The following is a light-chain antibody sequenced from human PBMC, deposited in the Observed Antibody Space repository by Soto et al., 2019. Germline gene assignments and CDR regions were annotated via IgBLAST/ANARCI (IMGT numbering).Light chain of an antibody. Sequence: EILLTQSPATLSSSPGERATITCRASQGVSSNYLAWYQQKPGQAPKLLIYAASSRQTGIPDRFSGSGSGTDFTLTISRLEPEDFAVYCCQQYSGSPRPFGEGTKVDIK. V-gene: IGKV3-20*01. J-gene: IGKJ1*01. CDR1: QGVSSNY. CDR3: QQYSGSPRP. CDR2: AAS.